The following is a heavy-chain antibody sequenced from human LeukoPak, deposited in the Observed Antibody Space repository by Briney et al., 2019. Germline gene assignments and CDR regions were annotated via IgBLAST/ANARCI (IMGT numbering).Heavy chain of an antibody. Sequence: PGGSLRLSCAPSGFTFSSYAMSWVRQAPGKGLEWVSAISGSGGSTYYADSVKGRFTISRDNSKNTLYLQMNSLRAEDTAVYYCAKVPGYYYDSSGYYYFDYWGQGTLVTVSS. J-gene: IGHJ4*02. CDR3: AKVPGYYYDSSGYYYFDY. V-gene: IGHV3-23*01. D-gene: IGHD3-22*01. CDR1: GFTFSSYA. CDR2: ISGSGGST.